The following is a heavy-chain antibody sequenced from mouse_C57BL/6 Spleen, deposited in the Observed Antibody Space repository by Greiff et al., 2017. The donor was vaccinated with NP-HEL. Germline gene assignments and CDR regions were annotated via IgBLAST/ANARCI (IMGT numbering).Heavy chain of an antibody. V-gene: IGHV5-9-1*02. CDR1: GFTFSSYA. CDR2: ISSGGDYI. CDR3: TRGTYYSNLDY. Sequence: DVMLVESGEGLVKPGGSLKLSCAASGFTFSSYAMSWVRQTPEKRLEWVAYISSGGDYIYYADTVKGRFTISRDNARNTLYLQMSSLKSEDTAMYYCTRGTYYSNLDYWGQGTTLTVSS. D-gene: IGHD2-5*01. J-gene: IGHJ2*01.